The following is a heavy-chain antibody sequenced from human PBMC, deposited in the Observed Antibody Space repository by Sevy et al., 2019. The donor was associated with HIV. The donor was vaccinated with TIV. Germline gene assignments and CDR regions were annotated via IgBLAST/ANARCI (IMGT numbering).Heavy chain of an antibody. CDR2: ISYDGSNK. Sequence: GGSLRLSCAASGFTFSKCAMYWVRQAPSKGLEWMSVISYDGSNKQYADSVEGRFTISRDNSKNTLYLQMNSLRAEDTAVYYCATDSSGVIITDYFDYWGQGTLVTVSS. V-gene: IGHV3-30*04. CDR1: GFTFSKCA. D-gene: IGHD3-3*01. J-gene: IGHJ4*02. CDR3: ATDSSGVIITDYFDY.